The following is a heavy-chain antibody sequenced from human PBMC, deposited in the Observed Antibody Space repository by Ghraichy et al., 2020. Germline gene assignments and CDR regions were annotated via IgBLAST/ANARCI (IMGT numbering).Heavy chain of an antibody. Sequence: SQTLSLTCAVYGGSFSGYYWSWIRQSPGKGLEWIGEISHNGGTNYNPSLKSRVTISVDTSKNQFSLKLSSVTAADTAVYYFSRVFYYDSSGYPDYWGQGTLVTVSS. CDR3: SRVFYYDSSGYPDY. CDR2: ISHNGGT. CDR1: GGSFSGYY. D-gene: IGHD3-22*01. J-gene: IGHJ4*02. V-gene: IGHV4-34*01.